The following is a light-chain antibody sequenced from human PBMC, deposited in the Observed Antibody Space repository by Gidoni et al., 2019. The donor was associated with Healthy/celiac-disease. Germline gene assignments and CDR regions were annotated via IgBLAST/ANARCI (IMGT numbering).Light chain of an antibody. Sequence: YELTQPPSVSVSPGQTASITCSGDKLGDKYACWYQQTPGQSPVLVISQDSKRPSGIPDRFSGSNSGNTATLTSRGTQAMDEADYYCQAWDSSVVFGGGTKLTVL. CDR1: KLGDKY. CDR2: QDS. V-gene: IGLV3-1*01. J-gene: IGLJ2*01. CDR3: QAWDSSVV.